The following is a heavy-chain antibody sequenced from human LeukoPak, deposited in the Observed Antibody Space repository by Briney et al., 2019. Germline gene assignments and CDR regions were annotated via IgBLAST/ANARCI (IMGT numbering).Heavy chain of an antibody. CDR2: IWYDGSNK. V-gene: IGHV3-33*06. Sequence: GRSLRLSCAASGFTFSSYGMHWVRQAPGKGLEWLAVIWYDGSNKYYADSVKGRFTISRDNSKNTLYLQMNSLRAEDTAVYYCAKVGYDSSGYYGYYYYYYMDVWGKGTTVTVSS. D-gene: IGHD3-22*01. CDR1: GFTFSSYG. J-gene: IGHJ6*03. CDR3: AKVGYDSSGYYGYYYYYYMDV.